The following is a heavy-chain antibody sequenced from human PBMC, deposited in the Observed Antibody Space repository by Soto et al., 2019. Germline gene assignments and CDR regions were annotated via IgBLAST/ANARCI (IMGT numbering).Heavy chain of an antibody. J-gene: IGHJ4*02. D-gene: IGHD1-7*01. V-gene: IGHV4-4*02. CDR3: ASRDPGTSVDY. CDR2: MYRTGST. CDR1: VGSFTTNNW. Sequence: PSETLGIVCAFSVGSFTTNNWWTWLRQPPGQGLEWIGEMYRTGSTNYNPSLKSRVTISLDKSENQFSLKVTSLTAPDTAVYYCASRDPGTSVDYWGQGTLVTGSS.